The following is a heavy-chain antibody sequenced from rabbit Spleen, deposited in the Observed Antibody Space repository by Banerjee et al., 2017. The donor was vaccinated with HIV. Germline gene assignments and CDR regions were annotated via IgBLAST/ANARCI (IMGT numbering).Heavy chain of an antibody. Sequence: QEQLVESGGGLVQPEGSLTLTCTASGFSFSSSYYMCWVRQAPGKGLEWIGCIYTGNGGTYYASWAKGRFTISKTSSTTVTLQMTSLTAADTATYFCARAPYSGYGAYGDGLKLWGPGTLSPS. V-gene: IGHV1S45*01. J-gene: IGHJ4*01. D-gene: IGHD1-1*01. CDR3: ARAPYSGYGAYGDGLKL. CDR2: IYTGNGGT. CDR1: GFSFSSSYY.